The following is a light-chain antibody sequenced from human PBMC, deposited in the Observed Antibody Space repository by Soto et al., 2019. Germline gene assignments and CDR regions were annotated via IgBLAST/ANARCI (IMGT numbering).Light chain of an antibody. CDR1: SSDVGTYNL. CDR2: EGS. CDR3: CSYASGSTPLYV. V-gene: IGLV2-23*01. Sequence: QSVLAQPASVSGSPGQSITISCTGTSSDVGTYNLVSWYQQHPGKAPKLIIYEGSKRPSGVSTRFSGSKAGNTASLTISGLQAEGEADYYCCSYASGSTPLYVFGTGTKVTVL. J-gene: IGLJ1*01.